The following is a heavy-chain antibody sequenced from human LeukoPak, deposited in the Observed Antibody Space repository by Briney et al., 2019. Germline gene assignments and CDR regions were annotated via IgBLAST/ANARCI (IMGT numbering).Heavy chain of an antibody. D-gene: IGHD2-21*02. V-gene: IGHV3-9*01. J-gene: IGHJ5*02. CDR3: AKSAPTPHIVVVTAINNWFDP. CDR2: ISWNSGSI. Sequence: GGSLRLSCAASGFTFDDYAMHWVRHAPGKGLEWVSGISWNSGSIGYADSVKGRFTISRDNAKNSLYLQMNSLRAEDTALYYCAKSAPTPHIVVVTAINNWFDPWGQGTLVTVSS. CDR1: GFTFDDYA.